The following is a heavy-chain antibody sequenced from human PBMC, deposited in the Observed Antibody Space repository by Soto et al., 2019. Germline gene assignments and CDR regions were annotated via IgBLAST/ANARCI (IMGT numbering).Heavy chain of an antibody. V-gene: IGHV3-23*01. CDR1: GFIFSSCA. D-gene: IGHD3-22*01. J-gene: IGHJ4*02. CDR2: ISGSGGSI. Sequence: GGSLRISCLASGFIFSSCAINWVRQAPGKGLEWASSISGSGGSIKYAEPVKGRFTKSRNKSKNTTYLQKNSLRAEYTAVYYCARPTYYYDSSGPPAYWGQGTLVTVSS. CDR3: ARPTYYYDSSGPPAY.